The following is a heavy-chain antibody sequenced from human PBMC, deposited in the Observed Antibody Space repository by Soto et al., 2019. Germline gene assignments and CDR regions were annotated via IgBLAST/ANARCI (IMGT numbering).Heavy chain of an antibody. Sequence: GGSLRLSCAASGFAFRTFSMSWVRQAPGKGLEWVSGISGTGGSTYYADSVKGRFTISRDNWRDTLYLQMNSLSVEDTALYYCAKSLGDTWKEYYFDHWGQGTLVTVSS. V-gene: IGHV3-23*01. D-gene: IGHD1-20*01. CDR3: AKSLGDTWKEYYFDH. J-gene: IGHJ4*02. CDR2: ISGTGGST. CDR1: GFAFRTFS.